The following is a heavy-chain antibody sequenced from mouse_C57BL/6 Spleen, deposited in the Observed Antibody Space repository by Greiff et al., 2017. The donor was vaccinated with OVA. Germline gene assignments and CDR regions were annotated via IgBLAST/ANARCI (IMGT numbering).Heavy chain of an antibody. CDR2: IWSGGST. D-gene: IGHD1-1*01. CDR1: GFSLTSYG. J-gene: IGHJ4*01. Sequence: QVQLQQSGPGLVQPSQSLSITCTVSGFSLTSYGVHWVRQSPGKGLEWLGVIWSGGSTDSTAAFISRLSISKDNSKSQVFFKMNSLQADDTAIYYCARKGYGSSYEAMDYWGQGTSVTVSS. CDR3: ARKGYGSSYEAMDY. V-gene: IGHV2-2*01.